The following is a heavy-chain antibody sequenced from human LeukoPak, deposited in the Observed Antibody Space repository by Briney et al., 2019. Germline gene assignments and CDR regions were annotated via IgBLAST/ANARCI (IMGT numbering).Heavy chain of an antibody. D-gene: IGHD6-13*01. CDR1: GGSISSSSYY. V-gene: IGHV4-39*01. CDR2: IYYSGST. Sequence: PSQTLSLTCTASGGSISSSSYYWGWIRQPPGKGLEWIGSIYYSGSTYYNPSLKSRVTISVDTSKNQFSLKLSSVTAADTAVYYCAGRIAAAGAFDYWGQGTLVTVSS. CDR3: AGRIAAAGAFDY. J-gene: IGHJ4*02.